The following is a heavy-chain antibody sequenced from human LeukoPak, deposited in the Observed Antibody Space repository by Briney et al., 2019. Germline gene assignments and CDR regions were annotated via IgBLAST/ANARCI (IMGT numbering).Heavy chain of an antibody. V-gene: IGHV4-59*08. Sequence: PSETLSLTCTVSGGSISSYYWTWIRQAPGKGLGWIGYVYYSVSTNYNPSLKSRVSISQDTSKNQVSLKLSSVTAADTAVYYCARQESGPYHYMDVWGKGTTVTVSS. CDR1: GGSISSYY. CDR3: ARQESGPYHYMDV. J-gene: IGHJ6*03. CDR2: VYYSVST. D-gene: IGHD3-3*01.